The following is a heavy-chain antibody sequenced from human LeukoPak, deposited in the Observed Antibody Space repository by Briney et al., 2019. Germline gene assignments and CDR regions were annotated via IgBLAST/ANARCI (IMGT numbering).Heavy chain of an antibody. D-gene: IGHD2-15*01. V-gene: IGHV4-34*01. CDR3: ARLGYCSGGSCYRAFDI. J-gene: IGHJ3*02. CDR1: GGSFSGYY. Sequence: SETLSLTCAVSGGSFSGYYWSWIRQPPGKGLEWIGEINHSGSTKYNPSLKSRVTISVDTSKNQFSLKLSSVTAADTAVYYCARLGYCSGGSCYRAFDIWGQGTMVTVSS. CDR2: INHSGST.